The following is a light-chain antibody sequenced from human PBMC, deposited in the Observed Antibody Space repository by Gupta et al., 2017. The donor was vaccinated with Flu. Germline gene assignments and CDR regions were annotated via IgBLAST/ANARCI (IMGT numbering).Light chain of an antibody. V-gene: IGLV2-8*01. CDR1: SSDVGGYNY. CDR3: SSYAVNFNLV. CDR2: EVS. J-gene: IGLJ3*02. Sequence: QSALTQPPSASGSPGQSVTISCTGTSSDVGGYNYVSWYQQHPCKVPKLMIYEVSRRPSGVPDRFSGSKSDNAASLTVSGLQSEDEAGYYCSSYAVNFNLVFGGGTMLTVL.